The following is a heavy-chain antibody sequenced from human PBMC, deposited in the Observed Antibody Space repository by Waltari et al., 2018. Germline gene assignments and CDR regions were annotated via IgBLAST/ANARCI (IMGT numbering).Heavy chain of an antibody. D-gene: IGHD3-10*01. Sequence: AEGLEWMGGIIPIFGTANYAQKFQGRVTITADKSTSTAYMELSSLRSEDTAVYYCARGRSSNLNWFDPWGQGTLVTVSS. V-gene: IGHV1-69*06. J-gene: IGHJ5*02. CDR3: ARGRSSNLNWFDP. CDR2: IIPIFGTA.